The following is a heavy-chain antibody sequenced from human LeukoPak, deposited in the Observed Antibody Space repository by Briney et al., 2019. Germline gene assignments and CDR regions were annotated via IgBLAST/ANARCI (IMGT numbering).Heavy chain of an antibody. Sequence: ASVKVSCKASGYTFTGYYMHWVRQAPGQGLEWMGRINPNSGGTNYAQKFQGRVTMTRDTSTSTAYMELRSLRSDDTAVYYCAREGPLRGAFDIWGQGTMVTVSS. CDR2: INPNSGGT. J-gene: IGHJ3*02. CDR1: GYTFTGYY. V-gene: IGHV1-2*06. CDR3: AREGPLRGAFDI.